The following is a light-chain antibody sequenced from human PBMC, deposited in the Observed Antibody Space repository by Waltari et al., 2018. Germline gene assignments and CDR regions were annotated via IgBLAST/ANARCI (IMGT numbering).Light chain of an antibody. CDR2: AAS. J-gene: IGKJ1*01. CDR3: QQSYNTPRT. V-gene: IGKV1-39*01. CDR1: QSISSD. Sequence: DIQMTQSPSSLSASVGDRVTITCRASQSISSDLNWYQQKPGNAPKLLIYAASSVQSGVPSRFSGSASGTDFTLTISSLQPEDFATYYCQQSYNTPRTFGQGTKVEVK.